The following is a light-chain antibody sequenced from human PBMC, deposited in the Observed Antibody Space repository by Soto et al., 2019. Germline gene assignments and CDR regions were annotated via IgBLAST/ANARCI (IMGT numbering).Light chain of an antibody. CDR1: QSVKTF. Sequence: EIVLTQSPATLSLSPGERATLSCRASQSVKTFLVWYQQKPGRAHRLLIYGASSRATGIPDRFSGSGSGTDFTLTISRLEPEDFAMYYCQQYGYLVTFGGGTKVEIK. V-gene: IGKV3-20*01. CDR2: GAS. J-gene: IGKJ4*01. CDR3: QQYGYLVT.